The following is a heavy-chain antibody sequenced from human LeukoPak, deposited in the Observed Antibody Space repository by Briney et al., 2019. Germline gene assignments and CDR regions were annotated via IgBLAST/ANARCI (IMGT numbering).Heavy chain of an antibody. J-gene: IGHJ6*03. V-gene: IGHV3-7*01. CDR1: GFTFSSYW. CDR2: IKQDGIEK. CDR3: AKDQGYCSSTSCHYYYYMDV. Sequence: PGGSLRLSCVASGFTFSSYWMSWVRQAPGKGLEWVATIKQDGIEKFYVDSVKGRFTISRDNSKNTLYLQMNSLRAEDTAVYYCAKDQGYCSSTSCHYYYYMDVWGKGTTVTVSS. D-gene: IGHD2-2*01.